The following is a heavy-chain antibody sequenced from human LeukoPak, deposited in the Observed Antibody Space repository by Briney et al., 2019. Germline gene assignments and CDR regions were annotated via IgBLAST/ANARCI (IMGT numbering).Heavy chain of an antibody. CDR2: ISSSSSYI. CDR1: GFTFSSYS. Sequence: SGGSLRLSCAASGFTFSSYSMNWVRQAPGKGLEWVSSISSSSSYIYYADSVKGRFTISRDNAKNSLYLQMNSLRAEDTAVYYCARDPSGRPSEDYYYYMDVWGKGTTVTVSS. V-gene: IGHV3-21*01. CDR3: ARDPSGRPSEDYYYYMDV. J-gene: IGHJ6*03.